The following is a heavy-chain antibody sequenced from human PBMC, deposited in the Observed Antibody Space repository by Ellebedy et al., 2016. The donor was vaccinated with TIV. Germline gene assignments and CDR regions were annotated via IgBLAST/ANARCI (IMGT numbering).Heavy chain of an antibody. D-gene: IGHD2-2*01. CDR1: GFTFSTYS. J-gene: IGHJ3*02. CDR3: VREGVPRGFDI. CDR2: ISTNGVTA. V-gene: IGHV3-64*05. Sequence: GESLKISCSASGFTFSTYSIHWVRQAPGEGLEYVSTISTNGVTAYYAYSVRARFIISSDNSRNSVYVQMSSLRAEDMAVYYCVREGVPRGFDIWGQGTMVTVSS.